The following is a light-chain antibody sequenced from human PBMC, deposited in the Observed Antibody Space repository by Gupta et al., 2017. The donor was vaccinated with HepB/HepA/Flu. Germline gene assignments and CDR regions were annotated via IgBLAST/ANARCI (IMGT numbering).Light chain of an antibody. CDR2: TNT. CDR3: QYYDTTLRGI. J-gene: IGLJ2*01. CDR1: SSNIGAGYD. V-gene: IGLV1-40*01. Sequence: QSVLTQPPSVSGAPGQRITISCTRSSSNIGAGYDVHCYQQLPGTAPKRLIYTNTNRPSGVPDRFSGSWSGTSASPAXTXLQAEDXADYYCQYYDTTLRGIFGGGTKVTVL.